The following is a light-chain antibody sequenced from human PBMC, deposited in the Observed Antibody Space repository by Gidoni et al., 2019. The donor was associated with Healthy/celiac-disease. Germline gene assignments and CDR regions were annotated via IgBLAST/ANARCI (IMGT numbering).Light chain of an antibody. CDR2: KAS. CDR1: QSISSW. V-gene: IGKV1-5*03. J-gene: IGKJ4*01. CDR3: QQYNSYPLT. Sequence: DLQMTHSPSTLSASVGDRVTITCRASQSISSWLAWYQQKPGKAPKLLIYKASSLESGVPSRFSGSGSGTEFTLTISSLQPDDFATYYCQQYNSYPLTFGGGTKVEIK.